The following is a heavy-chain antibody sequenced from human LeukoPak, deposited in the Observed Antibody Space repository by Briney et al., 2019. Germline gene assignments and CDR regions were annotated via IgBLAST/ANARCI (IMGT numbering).Heavy chain of an antibody. CDR2: TSSSDDGT. D-gene: IGHD1-26*01. J-gene: IGHJ4*02. V-gene: IGHV3-23*01. Sequence: GGSLRLSCAASGFPLSSYAMSWVRQVPGKGLEWVSATSSSDDGTYHADSVRGWFTIYRDNFRNTLYLQMNRLRVEDASLYYCAKDRRIVGARFDYFDYWGQGTLVTVSS. CDR3: AKDRRIVGARFDYFDY. CDR1: GFPLSSYA.